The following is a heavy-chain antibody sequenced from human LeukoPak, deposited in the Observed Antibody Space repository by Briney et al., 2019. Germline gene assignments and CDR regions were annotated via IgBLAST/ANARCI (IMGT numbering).Heavy chain of an antibody. Sequence: PGGSLRLSCAASGFTFSNAWMTWVRQAPGKGLEWVSSISSSSSYIYYADSVKGRFTISRNNAKNSLYLQMNSLRAEDTAVYYCARYGDYKGGYYYGMDVWGQGTTVTVSS. D-gene: IGHD4-17*01. V-gene: IGHV3-21*01. CDR2: ISSSSSYI. J-gene: IGHJ6*02. CDR1: GFTFSNAW. CDR3: ARYGDYKGGYYYGMDV.